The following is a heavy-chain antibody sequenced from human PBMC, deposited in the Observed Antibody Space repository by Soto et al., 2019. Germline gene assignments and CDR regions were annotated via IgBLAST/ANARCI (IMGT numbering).Heavy chain of an antibody. J-gene: IGHJ4*02. CDR3: AKKALTTVTTWVDY. D-gene: IGHD4-17*01. V-gene: IGHV3-23*01. Sequence: EVQLLESGGGLVQPGGSLRLSCAASGFTFSSYAMSWVRQAPGKGLEWVSTISGSGGSTHYADSAKGRVIISRDNSKDTVYMQMNSLRAEDTAVYYCAKKALTTVTTWVDYWGQGTLVTVSS. CDR2: ISGSGGST. CDR1: GFTFSSYA.